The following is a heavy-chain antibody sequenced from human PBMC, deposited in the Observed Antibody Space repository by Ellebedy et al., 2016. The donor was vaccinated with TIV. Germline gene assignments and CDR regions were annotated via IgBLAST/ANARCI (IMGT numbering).Heavy chain of an antibody. Sequence: GESLKISXAASGFTFNNYAMSWVRQAPGKGLEWVSTISAGGLSTYLADSVKGRFTISRDNSKNTLYLQMNSLRAEDTAVYYCAKGVSGSYLIDYWGQGILVTVSS. CDR2: ISAGGLST. J-gene: IGHJ4*02. V-gene: IGHV3-23*01. CDR1: GFTFNNYA. CDR3: AKGVSGSYLIDY. D-gene: IGHD1-26*01.